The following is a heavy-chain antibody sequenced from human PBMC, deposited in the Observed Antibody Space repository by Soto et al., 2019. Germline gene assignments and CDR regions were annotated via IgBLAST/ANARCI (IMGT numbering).Heavy chain of an antibody. D-gene: IGHD3-22*01. V-gene: IGHV4-30-4*01. CDR1: GGSISSGDYY. CDR2: IYYSGRT. CDR3: ARGPEEYDVSSGYRGDAFEF. J-gene: IGHJ3*01. Sequence: QVQLQESGPGLVKPSQTLSLTCTVSGGSISSGDYYWSWIRQRPGKGLEGVGYIYYSGRTYNNPSLNSRVTISVDTSKNLSALKLSSVTAADTAVYYCARGPEEYDVSSGYRGDAFEFWGRETMVTVSS.